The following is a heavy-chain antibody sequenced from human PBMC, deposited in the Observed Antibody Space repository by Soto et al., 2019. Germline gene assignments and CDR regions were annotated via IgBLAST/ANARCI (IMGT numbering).Heavy chain of an antibody. J-gene: IGHJ6*02. CDR3: ARLDGNSADYYYGMDV. CDR1: GDSITSSSFC. D-gene: IGHD6-19*01. CDR2: ICYSGST. V-gene: IGHV4-39*01. Sequence: SETLSLTCTVSGDSITSSSFCWGWVRQPPGKGLEWIGTICYSGSTYYNPSLQSRVTMSVDTSKNQFSLKLSSVTAADTGVYYCARLDGNSADYYYGMDVWGRGTTVTVSS.